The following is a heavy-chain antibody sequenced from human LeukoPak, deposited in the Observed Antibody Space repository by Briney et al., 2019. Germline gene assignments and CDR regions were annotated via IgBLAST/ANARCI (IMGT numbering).Heavy chain of an antibody. CDR2: IYPRDGNT. Sequence: ASVKVSCKASGYTFTNNYLHWVRQAPGQGLEWMGMIYPRDGNTNYAQKLQGRVTMTTDTSTSTAYMELRSLRSDDTAVYYCARGKLDFDYWGQGTLVTVSS. CDR3: ARGKLDFDY. D-gene: IGHD6-13*01. CDR1: GYTFTNNY. V-gene: IGHV1-46*01. J-gene: IGHJ4*02.